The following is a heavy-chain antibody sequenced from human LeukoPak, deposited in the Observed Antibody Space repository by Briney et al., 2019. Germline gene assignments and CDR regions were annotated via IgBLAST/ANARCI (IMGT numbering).Heavy chain of an antibody. CDR3: ARHRRRVVITTVYWFDP. CDR2: IYHSGST. J-gene: IGHJ5*02. V-gene: IGHV4-30-2*01. Sequence: SETLSLTCTVSGGSISSGGYYWSWIRQPPGKGLEWIGYIYHSGSTYYNPSLKSRVTISVDTSKNQFSLKLSSVTAADTAVYYCARHRRRVVITTVYWFDPWGQGTLVTVSS. CDR1: GGSISSGGYY. D-gene: IGHD3-22*01.